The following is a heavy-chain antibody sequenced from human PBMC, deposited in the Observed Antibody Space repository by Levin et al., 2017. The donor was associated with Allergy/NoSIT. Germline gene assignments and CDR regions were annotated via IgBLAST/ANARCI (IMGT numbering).Heavy chain of an antibody. D-gene: IGHD6-19*01. Sequence: GESLKISCAASGFTFSSFGMHWVCQAPGKGLEWVAVISYDGRNDYYADSVKGRFTISRDNSKDTLYLQMNSLRPDDTAVYYCARDRQWLNWFDPWGQGTLVTVSS. V-gene: IGHV3-30*03. CDR1: GFTFSSFG. CDR3: ARDRQWLNWFDP. CDR2: ISYDGRND. J-gene: IGHJ5*02.